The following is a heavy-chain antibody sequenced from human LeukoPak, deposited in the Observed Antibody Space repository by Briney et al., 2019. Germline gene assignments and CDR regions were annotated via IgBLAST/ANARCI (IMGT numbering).Heavy chain of an antibody. CDR3: ARGDGRVDHCSSTSCYPYYYYGMDV. V-gene: IGHV4-34*01. J-gene: IGHJ6*02. CDR2: INHSGST. Sequence: KPSETLSLTCAVYGGSFSGYYWSWIRQPPGKGLEWIGEINHSGSTNYNPSLKSRVTISVDTSKNQFSLKLSSVTAADTAVYYCARGDGRVDHCSSTSCYPYYYYGMDVWGQGTTVTVSS. D-gene: IGHD2-2*01. CDR1: GGSFSGYY.